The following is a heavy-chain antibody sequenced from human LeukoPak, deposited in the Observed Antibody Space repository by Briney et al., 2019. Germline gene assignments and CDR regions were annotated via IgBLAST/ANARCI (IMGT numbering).Heavy chain of an antibody. CDR1: GYMFSNYV. CDR3: ARSGPKDWALDY. CDR2: ISVYNDNA. Sequence: ASVKVSCKASGYMFSNYVLTWVRQAPGQGLEWMGWISVYNDNAIYAQKFEGRVTMTTDTSTSTGYMELRSLRFDDTAVYYCARSGPKDWALDYWGRGTLVSVSS. J-gene: IGHJ4*02. V-gene: IGHV1-18*01. D-gene: IGHD1-14*01.